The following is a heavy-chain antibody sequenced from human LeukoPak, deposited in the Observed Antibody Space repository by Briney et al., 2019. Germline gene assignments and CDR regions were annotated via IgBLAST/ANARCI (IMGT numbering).Heavy chain of an antibody. J-gene: IGHJ5*02. CDR1: GDSVSSNSAA. Sequence: SQTLSLTCAISGDSVSSNSAAWNWIRQSPSRGLEWPGRTYYRSKWYNDYAVSVKSRITINPDTSKNQFSLQLNSVTPEDTAVYYCAREFFLRGSYFVPWFDPWGQGTLVTVSS. V-gene: IGHV6-1*01. CDR3: AREFFLRGSYFVPWFDP. CDR2: TYYRSKWYN. D-gene: IGHD1-26*01.